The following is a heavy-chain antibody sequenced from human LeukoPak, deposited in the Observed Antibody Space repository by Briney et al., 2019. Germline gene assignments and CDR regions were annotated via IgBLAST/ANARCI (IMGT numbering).Heavy chain of an antibody. V-gene: IGHV3-23*01. Sequence: GGSLRLSCAASGFTFSSYAMSWVRQAPGKGLEWVSAISGSGGSTYYADSVKGRFTISRDNSKNTLYLQMNSPRAEDTAVYYCAKDFWGSSAPLGTFDYWGQGTLVTVSS. CDR2: ISGSGGST. CDR1: GFTFSSYA. CDR3: AKDFWGSSAPLGTFDY. J-gene: IGHJ4*02. D-gene: IGHD3-16*01.